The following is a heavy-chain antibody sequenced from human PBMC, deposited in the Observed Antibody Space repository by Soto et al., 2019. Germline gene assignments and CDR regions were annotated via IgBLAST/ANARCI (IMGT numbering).Heavy chain of an antibody. Sequence: GGSLRLSCAASGFTFSSYGMHWVRQAPGKGLEWVAVIWYDGSNKYYADSVKGRFTISRDNSKNTLYLQMNSLRAEDTAVYYCAKEDTAMVTGIYYYYYMEVWGKGTTVTVSS. CDR3: AKEDTAMVTGIYYYYYMEV. V-gene: IGHV3-30*02. CDR1: GFTFSSYG. J-gene: IGHJ6*03. D-gene: IGHD5-18*01. CDR2: IWYDGSNK.